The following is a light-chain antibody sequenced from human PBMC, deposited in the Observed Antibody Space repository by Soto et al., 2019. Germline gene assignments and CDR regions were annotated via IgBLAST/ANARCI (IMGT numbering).Light chain of an antibody. J-gene: IGKJ1*01. CDR3: QQYGSAAWT. CDR2: AAS. Sequence: EIVLTQSPGTLPLSPGERTTLSCRASQSVASNYLAWYQQKPGQAPRLLIYAASGRAAGIPDRFSGSGSGTDFTLTISRLEPEDFEVYYCQQYGSAAWTFGQGTKVEIK. V-gene: IGKV3-20*01. CDR1: QSVASNY.